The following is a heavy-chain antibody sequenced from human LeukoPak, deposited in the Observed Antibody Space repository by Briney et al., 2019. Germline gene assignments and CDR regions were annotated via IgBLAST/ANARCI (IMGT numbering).Heavy chain of an antibody. Sequence: GGSLRLSCAASGFTFSSYAMHWVRQAPGKGLEWVAVISYDGSIKYYADSVKGRFTISRDNSKNTLYLQMNSLRAEDTAVYYCARELTIIIAAAGTGGDYYYGMDVWGQGTTVTVSS. V-gene: IGHV3-30*04. CDR3: ARELTIIIAAAGTGGDYYYGMDV. CDR1: GFTFSSYA. CDR2: ISYDGSIK. J-gene: IGHJ6*02. D-gene: IGHD6-13*01.